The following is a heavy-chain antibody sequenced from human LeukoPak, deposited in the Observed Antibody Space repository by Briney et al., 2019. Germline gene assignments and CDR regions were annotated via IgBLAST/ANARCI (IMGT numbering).Heavy chain of an antibody. CDR3: ARDGHGDYDYYYYYMDV. CDR1: GGSINGHY. D-gene: IGHD4-17*01. CDR2: IYSSGST. V-gene: IGHV4-59*11. J-gene: IGHJ6*03. Sequence: WETLSLTCTVSGGSINGHYWSWIRQPPGKELEWIGYIYSSGSTNYNPSLKGRVTMSVDTSKNQFSLKLSSVTAADTAVYYCARDGHGDYDYYYYYMDVWGKRTTVTVSS.